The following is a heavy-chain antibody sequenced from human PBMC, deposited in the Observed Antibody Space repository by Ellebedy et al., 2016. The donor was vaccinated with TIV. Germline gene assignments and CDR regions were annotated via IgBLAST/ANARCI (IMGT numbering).Heavy chain of an antibody. D-gene: IGHD5-24*01. CDR1: GYTFTSYG. CDR3: ARGPMATMSY. V-gene: IGHV1-46*01. Sequence: AASVKVSCKASGYTFTSYGISWVRQAPGQGLEWMGIINPSGGSTSYAQKFQGRVTMTRDTSTSTVYMELRSLRSEDTAVYYCARGPMATMSYWGQGTLVTVSS. J-gene: IGHJ4*02. CDR2: INPSGGST.